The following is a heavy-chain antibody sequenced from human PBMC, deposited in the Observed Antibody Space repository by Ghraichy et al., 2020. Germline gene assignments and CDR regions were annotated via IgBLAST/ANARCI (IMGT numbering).Heavy chain of an antibody. CDR1: GGSISSFY. V-gene: IGHV4-4*07. Sequence: SETLSLTCTVSGGSISSFYWSWIRQPAGKRLEWIGRIYTSGNTNYNPSLKSRVTMSVDTSKNQFSLKLSSVTAADTAVYYCGREGYCSSTSCYTVDYWGQGTLVTVSS. CDR2: IYTSGNT. D-gene: IGHD2-2*02. J-gene: IGHJ4*02. CDR3: GREGYCSSTSCYTVDY.